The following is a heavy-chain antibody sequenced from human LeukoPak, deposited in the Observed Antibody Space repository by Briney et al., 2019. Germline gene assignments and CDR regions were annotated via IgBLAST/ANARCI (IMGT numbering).Heavy chain of an antibody. CDR1: RFTFSSYE. CDR3: AGFSWDAADFDY. D-gene: IGHD6-13*01. V-gene: IGHV3-21*01. Sequence: GGSLRLSCAAPRFTFSSYEGNSVRQAPGKGLEWVSSISSRSSYIYYAHSVKGRFTISRDNAKNSLYLQMNSLRAEDTAVYYCAGFSWDAADFDYWGQGTLVTVSS. CDR2: ISSRSSYI. J-gene: IGHJ4*02.